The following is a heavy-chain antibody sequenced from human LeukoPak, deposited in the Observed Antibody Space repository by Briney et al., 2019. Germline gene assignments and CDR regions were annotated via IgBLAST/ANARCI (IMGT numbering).Heavy chain of an antibody. V-gene: IGHV1-69*13. J-gene: IGHJ4*02. D-gene: IGHD4-17*01. CDR3: ARGPPNDYGDPSFDY. CDR1: GGTFSSYA. Sequence: GASVKVSCKASGGTFSSYAISWVRQAPGQGLEWMGGIIPIFGTANYAQKFQGRVTITADESTSTAYVELSSLRSEDTAVYYCARGPPNDYGDPSFDYWGQGTLVTVSS. CDR2: IIPIFGTA.